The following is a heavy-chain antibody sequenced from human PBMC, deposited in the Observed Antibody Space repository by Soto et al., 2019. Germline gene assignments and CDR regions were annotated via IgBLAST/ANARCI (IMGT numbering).Heavy chain of an antibody. CDR1: GYSFTTYW. Sequence: PGESLKISCQGSGYSFTTYWIGWVRQMPGKGLEWVGIIYPGDSDTRYSPSFQGQVTISVDKSISAAYLQWSSLKASDSAIYYCARREGGRLDYWGQGTMVTVSS. CDR2: IYPGDSDT. V-gene: IGHV5-51*01. CDR3: ARREGGRLDY. J-gene: IGHJ4*02.